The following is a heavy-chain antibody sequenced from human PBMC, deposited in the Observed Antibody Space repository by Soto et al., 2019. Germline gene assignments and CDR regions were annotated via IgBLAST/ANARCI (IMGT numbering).Heavy chain of an antibody. CDR2: IYFSGST. CDR1: GGSISGYY. CDR3: ARHYYDSSGYFRFDY. V-gene: IGHV4-59*01. J-gene: IGHJ4*02. D-gene: IGHD3-22*01. Sequence: SETLSLTCTVSGGSISGYYWSWIRQPPGKGLEWIGYIYFSGSTNYNPSLQSRVTISVDTSKNQFSLKLISVPAADTAVYYCARHYYDSSGYFRFDYWGQGTLVTVSS.